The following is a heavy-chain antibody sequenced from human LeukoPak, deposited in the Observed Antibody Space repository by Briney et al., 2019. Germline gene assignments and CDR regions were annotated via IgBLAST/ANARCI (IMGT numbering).Heavy chain of an antibody. J-gene: IGHJ2*01. CDR2: IYYSGST. Sequence: PSETLSLTCTVSGGSISGYYYNWIRHPPGKGLEWIGYIYYSGSTNYNPSLKSRVTISLDTSKNQFSLKLSSVTTADTAVYYCARSVVTLYWYFDHWGRGTLVTVSS. CDR3: ARSVVTLYWYFDH. V-gene: IGHV4-59*01. D-gene: IGHD4-23*01. CDR1: GGSISGYY.